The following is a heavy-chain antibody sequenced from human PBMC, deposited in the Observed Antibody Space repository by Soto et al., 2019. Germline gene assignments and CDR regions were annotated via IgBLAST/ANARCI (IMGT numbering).Heavy chain of an antibody. CDR3: ARGDIVVVVAAPPPPNWFDP. V-gene: IGHV1-8*01. D-gene: IGHD2-15*01. Sequence: ASVKVSCKASGYTFTSYDINWVRQATGQGLEWMGWMNPNSGNTGYAQKFQGRVTMTRNTSISTAYMELSSLRSEDTAVYYCARGDIVVVVAAPPPPNWFDPWGQGTLVTVSS. J-gene: IGHJ5*02. CDR2: MNPNSGNT. CDR1: GYTFTSYD.